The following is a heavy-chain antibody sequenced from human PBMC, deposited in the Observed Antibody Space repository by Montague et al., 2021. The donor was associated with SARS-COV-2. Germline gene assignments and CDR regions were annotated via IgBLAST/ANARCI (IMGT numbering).Heavy chain of an antibody. CDR3: PRLTAGYCSGCSCYWGTGFDY. Sequence: TLSLTCTVSGGSISSGGYYWSWIRQHPGKGLEWIGYIYYSGSTYYNPSLKSRVTISVDTSKNQFSLKLSSVTAADTAVYYCPRLTAGYCSGCSCYWGTGFDYWGQGTLVTVSS. V-gene: IGHV4-31*03. CDR2: IYYSGST. CDR1: GGSISSGGYY. J-gene: IGHJ4*02. D-gene: IGHD2-15*01.